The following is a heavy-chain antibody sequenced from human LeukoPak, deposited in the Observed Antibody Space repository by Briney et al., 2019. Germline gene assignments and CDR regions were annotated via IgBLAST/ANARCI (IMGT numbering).Heavy chain of an antibody. J-gene: IGHJ4*02. CDR2: IYYSGST. CDR3: ARDLDSSGYVYDY. Sequence: PSETLSLTCTVSGGSISSYCWSWIRQPPGKGLEWIGYIYYSGSTYYNPSLKSRVTISVDTSKNQFSLKLSSVTAADTAVYYCARDLDSSGYVYDYWGQGTLVTVSS. CDR1: GGSISSYC. D-gene: IGHD3-22*01. V-gene: IGHV4-59*12.